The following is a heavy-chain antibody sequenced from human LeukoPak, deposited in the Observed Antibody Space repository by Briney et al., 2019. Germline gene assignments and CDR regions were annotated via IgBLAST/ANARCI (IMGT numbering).Heavy chain of an antibody. J-gene: IGHJ4*02. CDR1: GFTFSSYG. CDR3: AKYPSSYCSGGSCSVDGY. CDR2: ISGSGGST. V-gene: IGHV3-23*01. D-gene: IGHD2-15*01. Sequence: GGSLRLSCAASGFTFSSYGMHWVRQAPGKGLEWVSAISGSGGSTYYADSVKGRFTISRDNSKNTLYLQMNSLRAEDTAVYYCAKYPSSYCSGGSCSVDGYWGQGTLVTVSS.